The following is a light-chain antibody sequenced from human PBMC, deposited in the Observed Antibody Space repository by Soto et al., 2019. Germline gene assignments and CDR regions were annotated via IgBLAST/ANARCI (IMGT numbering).Light chain of an antibody. Sequence: QSALTQPASVSGSPGQSITISCTGTISDFVIYNYVSWYQQHPGKAPKLMLYGVSNRPSGVSNRFSGSKSGNTASLTISGLQAEDEADYYCSSHTTSSALQVFXTGTKVTVL. J-gene: IGLJ1*01. CDR1: ISDFVIYNY. CDR2: GVS. V-gene: IGLV2-14*01. CDR3: SSHTTSSALQV.